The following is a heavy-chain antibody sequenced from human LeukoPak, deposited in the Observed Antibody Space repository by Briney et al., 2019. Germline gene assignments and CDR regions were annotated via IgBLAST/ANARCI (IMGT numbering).Heavy chain of an antibody. J-gene: IGHJ6*03. Sequence: GGSLRLSCAASGFTFSSYSMNWVRQAPGKGLEWVSSISSSSSYIYYADSVKGRFTISRDNAKNSLYLQMNSLRAEDTAVYYCAVLGSSSGYYYYYYMDVWGKGTTVTVSS. V-gene: IGHV3-21*01. D-gene: IGHD6-6*01. CDR3: AVLGSSSGYYYYYYMDV. CDR2: ISSSSSYI. CDR1: GFTFSSYS.